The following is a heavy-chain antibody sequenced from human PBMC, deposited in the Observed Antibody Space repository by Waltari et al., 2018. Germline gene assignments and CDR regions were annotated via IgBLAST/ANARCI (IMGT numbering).Heavy chain of an antibody. V-gene: IGHV3-33*01. CDR3: ARGDGGSGLGASDI. CDR1: ALTFTNHG. D-gene: IGHD3-3*01. J-gene: IGHJ3*02. Sequence: VQLVESGGGVVQSGRSLRLSCVGSALTFTNHGMNWVRQAPGKGLEWVAVIWYDGSNKKYVDSVKGRFTISRDNSKNTMYLEMNRLRAEDTAVYFCARGDGGSGLGASDIWGQGTMVTVSS. CDR2: IWYDGSNK.